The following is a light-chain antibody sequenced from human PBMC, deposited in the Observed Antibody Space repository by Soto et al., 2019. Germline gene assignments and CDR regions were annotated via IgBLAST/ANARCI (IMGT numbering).Light chain of an antibody. CDR1: QGISNS. CDR3: QKYDSAPT. J-gene: IGKJ1*01. Sequence: DIQMTQSPSSQSASVGDRVTITCRPSQGISNSLAWYQQKPGKVPKLLIHAASTLQSGVPSRFSGSGSGTDFTLTISSLQPEDVATYYCQKYDSAPTFGPGTKVDIK. CDR2: AAS. V-gene: IGKV1-27*01.